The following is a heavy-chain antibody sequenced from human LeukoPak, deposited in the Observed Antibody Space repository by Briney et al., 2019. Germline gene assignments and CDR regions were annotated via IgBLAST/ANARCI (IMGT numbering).Heavy chain of an antibody. D-gene: IGHD3-22*01. J-gene: IGHJ4*02. CDR1: GFTFSSYG. Sequence: GGSLRLSCAASGFTFSSYGMHWVRQAPGKGLEWVAVISNDGSNKYYADSVKGRFTISRDNSKNTLYLQMNSLRAEDTAVYYCAKDLRYYDSSGYLDYWGQGTLVTVSS. CDR3: AKDLRYYDSSGYLDY. V-gene: IGHV3-30*18. CDR2: ISNDGSNK.